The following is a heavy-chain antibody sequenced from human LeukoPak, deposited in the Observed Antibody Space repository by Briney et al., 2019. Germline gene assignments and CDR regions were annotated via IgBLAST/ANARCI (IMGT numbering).Heavy chain of an antibody. V-gene: IGHV3-23*01. CDR2: ISGSAGST. D-gene: IGHD1-26*01. J-gene: IGHJ4*02. Sequence: GGSLRLSCAASGFTFSSNAMSWVRQAPGKGLEWVSLISGSAGSTYYADSVKGRFTISRDNSKNTLYLQMNSLTAEDTAVYYCAKGAPSGSYRIDYWGQGALVTVSS. CDR1: GFTFSSNA. CDR3: AKGAPSGSYRIDY.